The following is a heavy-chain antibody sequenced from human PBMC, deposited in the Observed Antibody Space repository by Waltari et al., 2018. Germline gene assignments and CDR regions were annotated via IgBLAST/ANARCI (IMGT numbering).Heavy chain of an antibody. V-gene: IGHV1-69*04. D-gene: IGHD1-26*01. CDR1: GGTFSSYA. CDR3: RVGATTGMDY. Sequence: QVQLVQSGAEVKKPGSSVKVSCKASGGTFSSYAISWVRQAPGQGLEWMGRLIPILDIANYAQKFQGRVTITADESTSTVYMELSSLRSEDTALYYCRVGATTGMDYWGQGTLVTVSS. J-gene: IGHJ4*02. CDR2: LIPILDIA.